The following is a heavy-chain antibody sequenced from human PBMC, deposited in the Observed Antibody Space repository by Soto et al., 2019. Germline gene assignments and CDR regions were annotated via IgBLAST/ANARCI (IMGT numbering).Heavy chain of an antibody. Sequence: SETLSLTCPASGCSISSSSYYWGWIRQPPGKGLEWIGSIYYSGSTYYNPSLKSRVTISVDTSKNQFSLKVSSVTATDTAVYYCARHKDTSSRYLLPDYWGQGTLVTVSS. D-gene: IGHD6-13*01. CDR2: IYYSGST. V-gene: IGHV4-39*01. J-gene: IGHJ4*02. CDR3: ARHKDTSSRYLLPDY. CDR1: GCSISSSSYY.